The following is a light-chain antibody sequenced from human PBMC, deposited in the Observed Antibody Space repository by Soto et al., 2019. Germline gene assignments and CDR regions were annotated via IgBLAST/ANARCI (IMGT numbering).Light chain of an antibody. Sequence: DIPLTQSPSFLSASVGDRVTITCRASQGISSHLAWYQQKPGKAPKLLIYAASTLQSGVPSRFSGSGSGTAYKHTNRSLQPEDFVTYYCQQLNSYSPRTFGQGTKVEIK. CDR1: QGISSH. CDR3: QQLNSYSPRT. CDR2: AAS. J-gene: IGKJ1*01. V-gene: IGKV1-9*01.